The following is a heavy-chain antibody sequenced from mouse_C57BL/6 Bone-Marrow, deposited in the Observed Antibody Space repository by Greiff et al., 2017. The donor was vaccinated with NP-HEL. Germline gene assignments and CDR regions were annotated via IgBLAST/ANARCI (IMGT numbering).Heavy chain of an antibody. CDR3: AREELVTTD. CDR1: GYAFTNYL. CDR2: INPGSGGT. D-gene: IGHD1-1*01. Sequence: VQLQQSGAELVRPGTSVKVSCKASGYAFTNYLIEWVKQRPGQGLEWIGVINPGSGGTNYNEKFKGKATLTADKSSSTAYMQLSSLTSEDSAVYYCAREELVTTDWGQGTSVTVSS. V-gene: IGHV1-54*01. J-gene: IGHJ4*01.